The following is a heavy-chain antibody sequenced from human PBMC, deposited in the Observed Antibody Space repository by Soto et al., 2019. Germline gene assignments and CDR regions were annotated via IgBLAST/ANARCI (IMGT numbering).Heavy chain of an antibody. CDR2: ISGSDGST. J-gene: IGHJ3*02. Sequence: EVQLLESGGGLVQPGGSLRLSCAASGFTFSSYTMSWVRQAPGKGLEWVSAISGSDGSTYYADSVKGRFTISRDNSKNTLYLQMTSLRAEDTAVYYCTASSGWYNAFDILGQGTMVTVSS. V-gene: IGHV3-23*01. CDR1: GFTFSSYT. CDR3: TASSGWYNAFDI. D-gene: IGHD6-19*01.